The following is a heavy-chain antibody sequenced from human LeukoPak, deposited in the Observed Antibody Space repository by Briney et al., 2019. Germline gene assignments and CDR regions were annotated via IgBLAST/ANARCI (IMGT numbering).Heavy chain of an antibody. CDR2: IIPISGTA. CDR1: GGTFSSYG. V-gene: IGHV1-69*05. Sequence: RASVKVSCRASGGTFSSYGISWVRQAPGQGLEWMGGIIPISGTANYAQRFQGRVTFTTDESTSTAYMELTSLRSEDTAVYYCARGGTFYRRTLLNYFDYWGQGSLVTVSS. CDR3: ARGGTFYRRTLLNYFDY. D-gene: IGHD1-14*01. J-gene: IGHJ4*02.